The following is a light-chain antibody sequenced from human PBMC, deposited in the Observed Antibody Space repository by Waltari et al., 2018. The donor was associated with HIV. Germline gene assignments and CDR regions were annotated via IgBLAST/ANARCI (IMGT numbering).Light chain of an antibody. V-gene: IGLV2-11*01. CDR1: SSDIGGHNY. J-gene: IGLJ2*01. CDR3: CSFAGSYTWL. CDR2: DLT. Sequence: QSALTQPRSVSGSPGQSVTISCTGTSSDIGGHNYVSWYQQLPGKVPKLMIYDLTKRPSGVPDRFSGSKSGNTAPLTISGLQAEDEADYYCCSFAGSYTWLFGGGTKLTVL.